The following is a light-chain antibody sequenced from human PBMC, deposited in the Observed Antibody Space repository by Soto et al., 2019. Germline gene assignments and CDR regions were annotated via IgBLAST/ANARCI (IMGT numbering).Light chain of an antibody. J-gene: IGKJ1*01. CDR3: VQHCNFPPT. V-gene: IGKV1-6*01. CDR2: AAS. CDR1: QDIRND. Sequence: AIQMTQSPSSLSASVGDRVTLTCRASQDIRNDLGWYQQKPGLAPKFLIYAASNLQIGVPSRFSGSGSGRDFTLTITSLQPEDFATYFCVQHCNFPPTFGQGTKVDIK.